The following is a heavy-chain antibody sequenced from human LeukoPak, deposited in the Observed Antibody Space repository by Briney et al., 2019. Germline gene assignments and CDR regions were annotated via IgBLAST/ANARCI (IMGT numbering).Heavy chain of an antibody. D-gene: IGHD3-10*01. CDR1: GYTFTSYG. V-gene: IGHV1-18*01. CDR2: ISAYNGNT. J-gene: IGHJ6*02. Sequence: ASVKVSCTASGYTFTSYGISWVRQAPGQGLEWMGWISAYNGNTNYAQKLQGRVTMTTDTSTSTAYMELRSLRSDDTAVYYCARDAGGVSAYYYGSGSYYNPRGRVYYYYGMDVWGQGTTVTVSS. CDR3: ARDAGGVSAYYYGSGSYYNPRGRVYYYYGMDV.